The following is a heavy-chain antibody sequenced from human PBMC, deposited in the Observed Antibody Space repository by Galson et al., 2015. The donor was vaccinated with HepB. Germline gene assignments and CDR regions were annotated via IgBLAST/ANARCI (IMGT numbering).Heavy chain of an antibody. V-gene: IGHV3-73*01. CDR3: LRLGDLSGYSSS. J-gene: IGHJ4*02. Sequence: SLRLSCAASGLTFSNAWMSWVRQASGKGPEWVGRIRSKASDYATAYAASLKGRFTISRDDSKNTAYLHMNSLKTEDTAVYYCLRLGDLSGYSSSWGQGTLVTVSS. CDR2: IRSKASDYAT. D-gene: IGHD6-13*01. CDR1: GLTFSNAW.